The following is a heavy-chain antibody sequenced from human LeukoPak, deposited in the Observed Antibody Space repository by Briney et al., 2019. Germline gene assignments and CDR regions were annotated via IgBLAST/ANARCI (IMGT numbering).Heavy chain of an antibody. D-gene: IGHD4-23*01. CDR2: IYSDGTT. J-gene: IGHJ4*02. CDR1: GFTVSSNC. V-gene: IGHV3-53*01. CDR3: ARRAGGYSHPYDY. Sequence: GGSLRLSCAASGFTVSSNCMGWVRQAPGKGLEWVSLIYSDGTTYYADSVKGRFTISRDNSKNTLYLQMHSLRAEDTAVYYCARRAGGYSHPYDYWGQGTLVTVSS.